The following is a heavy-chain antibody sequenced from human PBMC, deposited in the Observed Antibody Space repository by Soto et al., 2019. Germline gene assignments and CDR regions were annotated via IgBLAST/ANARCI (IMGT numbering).Heavy chain of an antibody. V-gene: IGHV4-4*02. J-gene: IGHJ4*02. D-gene: IGHD6-19*01. CDR3: ARSAGWYAVHS. Sequence: QVQLQESGPGLAKPSGTLSLTCAVSGDSVSSPYWWCWVRQPPGKGLEWIGEVFHTGTTSYNPSLRSRVTISMDKSNNQFSLDLSSVTAADTAVYYCARSAGWYAVHSWGPGTLVVVSS. CDR1: GDSVSSPYW. CDR2: VFHTGTT.